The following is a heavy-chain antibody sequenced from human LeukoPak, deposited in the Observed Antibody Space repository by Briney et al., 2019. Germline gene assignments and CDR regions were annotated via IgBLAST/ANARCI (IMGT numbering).Heavy chain of an antibody. D-gene: IGHD3-22*01. CDR3: AKEFSSITMIVEDAFDI. CDR2: IEKDGSAA. Sequence: PGGSLRLSCTASGFTLSHYWMTWVRQAPGKGLEWVAKIEKDGSAAYYVDSMKGRFTISRDNAENSLYLQMNSLRAEDTAVYYCAKEFSSITMIVEDAFDIWGQGTMVTVSS. V-gene: IGHV3-7*03. J-gene: IGHJ3*02. CDR1: GFTLSHYW.